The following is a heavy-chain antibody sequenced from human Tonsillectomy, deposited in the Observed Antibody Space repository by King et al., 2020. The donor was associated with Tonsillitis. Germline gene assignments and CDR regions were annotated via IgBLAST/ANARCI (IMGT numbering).Heavy chain of an antibody. V-gene: IGHV1-8*01. D-gene: IGHD1-26*01. CDR1: GYTFTSYD. Sequence: QLVQSGAEVKKPGASVKVSCKASGYTFTSYDINWVRQATGQGLEWMGWMNPNSGTTGYAQKFQGRVTMTRNTSISTAYMELSSLRSEDTAVYYCARGHSGSYNSRSGWDLWGQGTLVTVSS. CDR3: ARGHSGSYNSRSGWDL. J-gene: IGHJ5*02. CDR2: MNPNSGTT.